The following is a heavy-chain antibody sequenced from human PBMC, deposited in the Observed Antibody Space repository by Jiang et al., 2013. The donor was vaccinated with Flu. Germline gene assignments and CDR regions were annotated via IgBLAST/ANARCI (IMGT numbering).Heavy chain of an antibody. V-gene: IGHV3-21*01. D-gene: IGHD2-2*01. CDR1: GFTFSSYS. CDR3: ARGLYCSSTSCYFSDY. CDR2: ISSSSSYI. Sequence: VQLLESGGGLVKPGGSLRLSCAASGFTFSSYSMNWVRQAPGKGLEWASSISSSSSYIYYADSVKGRFTISRDNAKNSLYLQMNSLRAEDTAVYYCARGLYCSSTSCYFSDYWGQGTLVTVSS. J-gene: IGHJ4*02.